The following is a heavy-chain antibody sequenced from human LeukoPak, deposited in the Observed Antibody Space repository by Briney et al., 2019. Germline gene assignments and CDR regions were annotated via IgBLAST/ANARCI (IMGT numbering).Heavy chain of an antibody. V-gene: IGHV3-53*01. D-gene: IGHD1-26*01. CDR1: GFTFSTNA. Sequence: GGTLRLSCAASGFTFSTNAMSWVRRAPGKGLEWVSIIYSGGSTFYADSVKGRFTISRDNSKNTLYLQMNSLRAEDTAVYYCARGGSYLSAFDIWGQGTMVTVSS. J-gene: IGHJ3*02. CDR2: IYSGGST. CDR3: ARGGSYLSAFDI.